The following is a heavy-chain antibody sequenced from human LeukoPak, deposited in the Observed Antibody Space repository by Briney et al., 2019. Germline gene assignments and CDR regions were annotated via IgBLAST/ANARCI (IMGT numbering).Heavy chain of an antibody. CDR1: GFPFSRCG. CDR3: AKEISLYYDLWRCFQGFDY. Sequence: GGPLRLLCAVSGFPFSRCGLHWLRPAPGRGLEGVAFIWYHGCNKYYADSVKSRFTISRDNSKNTLYLQLNSLRAEDTSVYYCAKEISLYYDLWRCFQGFDYWGQGTLVTVSS. D-gene: IGHD3-3*01. V-gene: IGHV3-30*02. J-gene: IGHJ4*02. CDR2: IWYHGCNK.